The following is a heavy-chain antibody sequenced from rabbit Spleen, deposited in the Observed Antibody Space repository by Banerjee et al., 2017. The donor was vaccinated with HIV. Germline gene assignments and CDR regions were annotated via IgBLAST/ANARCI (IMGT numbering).Heavy chain of an antibody. J-gene: IGHJ6*01. D-gene: IGHD8-1*01. CDR2: INTATGKP. CDR3: ARDSGSSFSSYGMDL. CDR1: GFDFSVYG. V-gene: IGHV1S40*01. Sequence: QSLEESGGDLVKPGASLTLTCTASGFDFSVYGLSWVRQAPGKGLEWIACINTATGKPVYATWAKGRFTISTTSSTTVTLQMTSLTAADTATYFCARDSGSSFSSYGMDLWGPGTLVTVS.